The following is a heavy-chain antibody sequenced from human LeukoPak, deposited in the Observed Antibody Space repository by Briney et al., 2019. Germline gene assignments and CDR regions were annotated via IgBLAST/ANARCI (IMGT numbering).Heavy chain of an antibody. CDR3: AALNTPGSYYNIDY. CDR1: GYTFTSYA. CDR2: INAGNGNT. Sequence: ASVKVSCKASGYTFTSYAMHWVRQAPGQRLEWMGWINAGNGNTKYSQKFPGRVTITRDTSASTAYLELSSLRSGDTAVYYCAALNTPGSYYNIDYWGQRTLVTVSS. D-gene: IGHD3-10*01. V-gene: IGHV1-3*01. J-gene: IGHJ4*02.